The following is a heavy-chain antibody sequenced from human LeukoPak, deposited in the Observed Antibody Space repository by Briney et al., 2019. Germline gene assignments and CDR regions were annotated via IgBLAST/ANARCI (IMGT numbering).Heavy chain of an antibody. CDR2: IYTSGST. Sequence: SETLSLTCTVSGGSISSYYWSWIRQPAGKGLEWIGRIYTSGSTNYNPSLKSRVTMSVDTSKNQFSLKLSSVTAADPAVYYCARDDLREQWLVPGDYWGQEPWSPSPQ. CDR3: ARDDLREQWLVPGDY. J-gene: IGHJ4*01. D-gene: IGHD6-19*01. CDR1: GGSISSYY. V-gene: IGHV4-4*07.